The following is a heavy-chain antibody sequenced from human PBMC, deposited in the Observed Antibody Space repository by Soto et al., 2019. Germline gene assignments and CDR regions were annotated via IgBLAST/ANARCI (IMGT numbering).Heavy chain of an antibody. CDR3: ARAFSTVVTQGGAY. V-gene: IGHV3-48*02. D-gene: IGHD4-17*01. Sequence: DVHLVESGGGLVQPGGSLRLSCAASGFIFSSYSMNWVRQAPGKGLEWVSYISSSSSTIYYADSVKGRFTISRDNAKNSLYLQMNSLRDEDTAVYYCARAFSTVVTQGGAYWGQGTLVTVSS. CDR2: ISSSSSTI. CDR1: GFIFSSYS. J-gene: IGHJ4*02.